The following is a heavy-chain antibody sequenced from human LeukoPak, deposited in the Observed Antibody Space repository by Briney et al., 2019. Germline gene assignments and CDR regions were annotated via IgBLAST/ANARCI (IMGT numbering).Heavy chain of an antibody. CDR2: MNPNSGNT. V-gene: IGHV1-8*01. D-gene: IGHD5-18*01. CDR3: ARGGYSYGSDY. CDR1: GYTLTELS. Sequence: ASVKVSCKVSGYTLTELSMHWVRQAPGKGLEWMGWMNPNSGNTGYAQKFQGRVTMTRNTSISTAYMELSSLRSEDTAVYYCARGGYSYGSDYWGQGTLVTVSS. J-gene: IGHJ4*02.